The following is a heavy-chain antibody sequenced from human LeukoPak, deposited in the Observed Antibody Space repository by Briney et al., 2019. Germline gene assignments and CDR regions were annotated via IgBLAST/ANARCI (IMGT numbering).Heavy chain of an antibody. J-gene: IGHJ4*02. V-gene: IGHV3-11*01. CDR1: GFTFSDYY. D-gene: IGHD6-19*01. CDR2: ISSSGSTI. Sequence: EGSLRLSCAASGFTFSDYYMSWIRQAPGKGLEWVSYISSSGSTIYYADSVKGRFTISRDNAKNSLYLQMNSLRAEDTAVYYCAKMYSSGYWDYWGQGTLVTVSS. CDR3: AKMYSSGYWDY.